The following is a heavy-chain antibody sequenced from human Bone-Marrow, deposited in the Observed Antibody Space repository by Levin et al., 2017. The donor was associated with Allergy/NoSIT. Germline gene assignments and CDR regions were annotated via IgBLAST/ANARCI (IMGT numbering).Heavy chain of an antibody. D-gene: IGHD2-15*01. Sequence: ASVKVSCKASGYTFTGYYMHWVRQAPGQGLEWMGWINPNSGGTNYAQKFQGRVTMTRDTSISTAYMELSRLRSDDTAVYYCAREVSGSCAMSCWFDPWGQGTLVTVSS. V-gene: IGHV1-2*02. J-gene: IGHJ5*02. CDR1: GYTFTGYY. CDR2: INPNSGGT. CDR3: AREVSGSCAMSCWFDP.